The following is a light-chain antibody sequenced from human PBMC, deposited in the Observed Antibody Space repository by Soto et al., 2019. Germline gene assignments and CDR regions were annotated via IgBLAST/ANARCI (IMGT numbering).Light chain of an antibody. V-gene: IGKV1-27*01. CDR2: AAS. J-gene: IGKJ1*01. Sequence: DIQMTQSPSSLSASVGDRVTITCRASQGISNYLAWYQQKPGKVPKLLIFAASILQSGIPSRFGGSRSGSDFTLTISSLQPEDVATYFCQKYNSAPRTFGQGTKVEIE. CDR1: QGISNY. CDR3: QKYNSAPRT.